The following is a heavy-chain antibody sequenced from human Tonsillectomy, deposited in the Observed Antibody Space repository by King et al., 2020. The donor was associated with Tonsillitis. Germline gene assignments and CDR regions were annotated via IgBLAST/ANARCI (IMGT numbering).Heavy chain of an antibody. Sequence: VQLVESGGVVVQPGGSLRLSCAASGFTFDDYTMHWVRQAPGKGLEWLSLISWNGDTTYYADSLKGRFTISRDNSKNSLYLQMNSLRTADTALYYCAKGSYFYDSSGYYDPLFFDYWGQGTLVTVSS. J-gene: IGHJ4*02. V-gene: IGHV3-43*01. CDR3: AKGSYFYDSSGYYDPLFFDY. CDR2: ISWNGDTT. CDR1: GFTFDDYT. D-gene: IGHD3-22*01.